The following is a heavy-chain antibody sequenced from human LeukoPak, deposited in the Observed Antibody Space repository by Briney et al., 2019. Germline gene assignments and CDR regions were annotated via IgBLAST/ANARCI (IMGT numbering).Heavy chain of an antibody. CDR2: INPNSGDT. CDR1: GHTFTAYF. J-gene: IGHJ6*02. Sequence: ASVKVSCKASGHTFTAYFMLWVRQAPGQGLEWMGWINPNSGDTNYAQKFQGRVTMTSDTSIMTAYMDLSGLRSDDTAVYFCARETVLERGAIGWGPKDNDHHYHMDVWGQGTTVTVSS. D-gene: IGHD2-2*02. CDR3: ARETVLERGAIGWGPKDNDHHYHMDV. V-gene: IGHV1-2*02.